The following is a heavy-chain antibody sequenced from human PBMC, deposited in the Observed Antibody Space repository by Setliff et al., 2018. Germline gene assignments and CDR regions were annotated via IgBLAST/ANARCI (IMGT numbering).Heavy chain of an antibody. CDR3: AISTLSICSGGSCPNAFDV. CDR1: GHIFNSYG. J-gene: IGHJ3*01. D-gene: IGHD2-15*01. V-gene: IGHV1-18*01. CDR2: ISSYNDVT. Sequence: ASVKVSCKASGHIFNSYGISWVRPAPGKGLEWVGWISSYNDVTTYAQRFQGRVTLTKDTSTSAAYMELRSLRSDDSAVYYCAISTLSICSGGSCPNAFDVWGQGTMVTVSS.